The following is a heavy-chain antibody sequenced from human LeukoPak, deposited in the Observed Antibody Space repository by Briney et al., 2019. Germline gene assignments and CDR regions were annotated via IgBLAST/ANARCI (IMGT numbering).Heavy chain of an antibody. V-gene: IGHV4-59*01. Sequence: WETLCLTCTVSGGSISSYYWRWVRQPPGKGLEWVGYIYYRGNTNYNPSVKSRFTISVETSKNHFSLKLSSVTAADTAEYYCGGLKAVEQCQVTDYWGQGTLVTVSS. CDR2: IYYRGNT. J-gene: IGHJ4*02. CDR1: GGSISSYY. CDR3: GGLKAVEQCQVTDY. D-gene: IGHD6-19*01.